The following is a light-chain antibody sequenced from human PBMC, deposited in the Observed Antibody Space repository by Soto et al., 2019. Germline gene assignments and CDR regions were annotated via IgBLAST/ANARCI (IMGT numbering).Light chain of an antibody. CDR1: QSVSSNY. J-gene: IGKJ1*01. CDR3: QQYGSLSWT. Sequence: DIVLTQSPGTLSLSPGERATLSCRASQSVSSNYLAWYQQKPGQAPRLLIYGASTRATGVPDRFSGSGSGTDFTLTISRLEPEDFAVYHCQQYGSLSWTFGQGTNVEIK. CDR2: GAS. V-gene: IGKV3-20*01.